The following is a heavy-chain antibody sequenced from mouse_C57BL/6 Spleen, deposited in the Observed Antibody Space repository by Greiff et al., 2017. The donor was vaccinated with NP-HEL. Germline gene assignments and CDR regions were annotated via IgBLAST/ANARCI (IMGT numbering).Heavy chain of an antibody. CDR3: VRQGGSSYSPFAY. Sequence: EVQLVESGGGLVQPKGSLKLSCAASGFSFNTYAMNWVRQAPGKGLEWVARIRSKSNNYATYYADSVKDRFTISRDDSESMLYLQMNNLKTEDTAMYYCVRQGGSSYSPFAYWGQGTLVTVSA. J-gene: IGHJ3*01. D-gene: IGHD1-1*01. V-gene: IGHV10-1*01. CDR1: GFSFNTYA. CDR2: IRSKSNNYAT.